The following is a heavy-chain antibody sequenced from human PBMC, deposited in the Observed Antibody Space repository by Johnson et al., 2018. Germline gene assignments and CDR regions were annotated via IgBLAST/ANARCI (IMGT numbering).Heavy chain of an antibody. J-gene: IGHJ1*01. CDR2: ISWNGDGR. CDR3: VKDLGGRTSH. V-gene: IGHV3-9*01. Sequence: VQLVQSGGGLVQPGRSLILSCAASGFTFDNYAIHWVWQTSGRGLEWVSGISWNGDGRTYADSVKGRFTISRDNTKNSVFLLMSNLRPEDTALYYCVKDLGGRTSHWGQGTLVTVSS. D-gene: IGHD1-26*01. CDR1: GFTFDNYA.